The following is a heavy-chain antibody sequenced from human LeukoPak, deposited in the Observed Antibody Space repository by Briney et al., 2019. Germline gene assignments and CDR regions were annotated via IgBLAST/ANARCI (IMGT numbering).Heavy chain of an antibody. D-gene: IGHD1-26*01. CDR1: GFTFSSYE. Sequence: PGGSLRLSCAASGFTFSSYEMNWVRQAPGKELEWVSSITSTSSYIYYADSVKGRFTISRDNAKNSLYLQMSSLGAEDTAVYYCARDPCNGRYGGYYYYYMDVWGRGTTVTISS. J-gene: IGHJ6*03. CDR2: ITSTSSYI. CDR3: ARDPCNGRYGGYYYYYMDV. V-gene: IGHV3-21*01.